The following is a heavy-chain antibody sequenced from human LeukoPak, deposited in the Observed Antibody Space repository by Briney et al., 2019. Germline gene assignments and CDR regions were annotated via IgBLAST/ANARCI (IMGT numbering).Heavy chain of an antibody. CDR1: GYSFPSYW. CDR2: IYPRDSDT. D-gene: IGHD1-26*01. V-gene: IGHV5-51*01. Sequence: GESLKISCKGSGYSFPSYWIGWVRQMPGKGLEWMGIIYPRDSDTRYSPSFQGQVTISADKSISTAYLQWSSLKASDTAMYYCARHRVGATTRLDPWGQGTLVTVSS. CDR3: ARHRVGATTRLDP. J-gene: IGHJ5*02.